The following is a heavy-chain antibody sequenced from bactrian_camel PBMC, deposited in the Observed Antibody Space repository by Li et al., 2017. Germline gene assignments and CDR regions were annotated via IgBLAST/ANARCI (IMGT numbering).Heavy chain of an antibody. CDR1: GPAYTSDC. J-gene: IGHJ4*01. D-gene: IGHD1*01. CDR3: ASLTTLPERDNS. CDR2: IDTRGSV. Sequence: HVQLVESGGGSVQAGGSLRLSCTTSGPAYTSDCMAWFRQPPGKSREGVAAIDTRGSVTIADSVRGRFTIFRHNAERLLELQMTRLRSDDTAVYWCASLTTLPERDNSWGQGTQVTVSS. V-gene: IGHV3S53*01.